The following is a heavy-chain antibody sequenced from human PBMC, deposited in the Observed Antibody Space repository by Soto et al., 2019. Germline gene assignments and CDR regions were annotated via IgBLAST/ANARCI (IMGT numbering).Heavy chain of an antibody. CDR2: IYYTGNT. D-gene: IGHD6-6*01. CDR3: ARVGISSSDAFDI. Sequence: SETLSLTCTVSGGSISSGGYYWSWIRQHPEKGLEWIGYIYYTGNTDYNASLKSRVTISVDTSNNQFSLKLSSVTAADTAVYYCARVGISSSDAFDIWGQGTTVTVSS. J-gene: IGHJ3*02. CDR1: GGSISSGGYY. V-gene: IGHV4-31*02.